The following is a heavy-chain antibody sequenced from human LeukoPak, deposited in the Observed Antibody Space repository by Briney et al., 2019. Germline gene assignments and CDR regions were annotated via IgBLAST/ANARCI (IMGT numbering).Heavy chain of an antibody. CDR1: GGSISSGGYY. Sequence: PSETLSLTCTVSGGSISSGGYYWSWIRQPPGKGLEWIGYIYHSGSTYYNPSLKSRVTIPVDRSKNQFPLKLSSVTAADTAVYYCARLDDSWYSPFDYWGRGTLVTVSS. J-gene: IGHJ4*02. CDR3: ARLDDSWYSPFDY. V-gene: IGHV4-30-2*01. D-gene: IGHD6-13*01. CDR2: IYHSGST.